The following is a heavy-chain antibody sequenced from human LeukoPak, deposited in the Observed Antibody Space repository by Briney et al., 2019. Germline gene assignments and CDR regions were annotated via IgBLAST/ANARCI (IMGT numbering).Heavy chain of an antibody. J-gene: IGHJ4*02. CDR1: GFTVSTNY. D-gene: IGHD3-9*01. CDR2: IYSGGST. V-gene: IGHV3-66*01. Sequence: PGGSLRLSCAASGFTVSTNYMSWVRQAPGKGLEWASVIYSGGSTYYADSVKGRFTISRDNAKNSLYLQMNSLRAEDTAVYYCARDHTYYDILTGYYMEYFDYWGQGTLVTVSS. CDR3: ARDHTYYDILTGYYMEYFDY.